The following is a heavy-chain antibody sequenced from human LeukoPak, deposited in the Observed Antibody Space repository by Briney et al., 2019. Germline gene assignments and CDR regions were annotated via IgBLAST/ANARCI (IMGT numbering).Heavy chain of an antibody. CDR3: AKDLYVVVTAIFDY. V-gene: IGHV3-23*01. D-gene: IGHD2-21*02. J-gene: IGHJ4*02. Sequence: GGSLRLSCAASGFTFSSYAMSWVRQAPGKGLEWVSGISGGGYSTYYADSVKGRFTISRDNSKNTLYLQMNSLRAEDTAVYYCAKDLYVVVTAIFDYWGQGTLVTVSS. CDR2: ISGGGYST. CDR1: GFTFSSYA.